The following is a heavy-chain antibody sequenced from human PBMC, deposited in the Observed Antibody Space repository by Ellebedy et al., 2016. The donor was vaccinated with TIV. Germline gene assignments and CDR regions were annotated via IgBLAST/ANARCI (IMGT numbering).Heavy chain of an antibody. V-gene: IGHV1-69*13. CDR3: ARGVDTRYYGMDV. D-gene: IGHD5-18*01. CDR1: GGTFSSYA. CDR2: IIPIFGTA. J-gene: IGHJ6*02. Sequence: SVKVSXXASGGTFSSYAISWVRQAPGQGLEWMGGIIPIFGTANYAQKFQGRVTITADESTSTAYMELSNLRSGDTAVYYCARGVDTRYYGMDVWGQGTTVTVSS.